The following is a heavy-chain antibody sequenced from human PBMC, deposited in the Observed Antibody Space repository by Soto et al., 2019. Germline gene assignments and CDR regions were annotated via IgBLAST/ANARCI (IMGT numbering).Heavy chain of an antibody. J-gene: IGHJ4*02. CDR2: ISYDGSNK. CDR1: GFTFSSYG. Sequence: PGGSLRLSCAASGFTFSSYGMYWVRQAPGKGLEWVAVISYDGSNKYYADSVKGRFTISRDNSKNTLYLQMNSLRAEDTAVYYCARSSGYSNYYFDYWGQGTLVTVSS. V-gene: IGHV3-30*03. D-gene: IGHD4-4*01. CDR3: ARSSGYSNYYFDY.